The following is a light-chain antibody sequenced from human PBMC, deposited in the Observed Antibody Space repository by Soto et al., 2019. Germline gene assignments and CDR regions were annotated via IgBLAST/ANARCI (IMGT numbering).Light chain of an antibody. CDR1: SSNIGAGYE. V-gene: IGLV1-40*01. CDR3: QSYDSSLNGSYV. CDR2: GNS. J-gene: IGLJ1*01. Sequence: QSVLTQPPSVSGAPGQRVTISCTGSSSNIGAGYEVHWYQQLPGTAPKLLIFGNSNRPSGVPDRFSGSKSGTSASLAITGLRAEDEADYYCQSYDSSLNGSYVFGTGTKLTVL.